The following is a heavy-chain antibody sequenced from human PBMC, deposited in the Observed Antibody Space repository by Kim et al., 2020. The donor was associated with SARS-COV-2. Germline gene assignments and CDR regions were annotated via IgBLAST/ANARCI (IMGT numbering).Heavy chain of an antibody. CDR3: ARERDCSGGSCYNNWFDP. J-gene: IGHJ5*02. V-gene: IGHV3-30*01. Sequence: KGQFTISRDNTKNTLYLQMNRLEAEETAVYYCARERDCSGGSCYNNWFDPWGQGTLVTVSS. D-gene: IGHD2-15*01.